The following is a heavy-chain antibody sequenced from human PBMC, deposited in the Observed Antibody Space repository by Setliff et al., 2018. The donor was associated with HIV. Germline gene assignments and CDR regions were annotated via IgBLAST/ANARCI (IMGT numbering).Heavy chain of an antibody. V-gene: IGHV1-46*01. CDR2: INPSGGST. CDR3: AREGGSTVAHSPLDY. Sequence: ASVKVSCKASGYIFTSYYIHWVRQAPGQGLEWMGIINPSGGSTTYTQKFQGRVTMTRDTSTSTVYMELSSLRSEDTAVYYCAREGGSTVAHSPLDYWGQGSPVTVSS. CDR1: GYIFTSYY. J-gene: IGHJ4*02. D-gene: IGHD4-17*01.